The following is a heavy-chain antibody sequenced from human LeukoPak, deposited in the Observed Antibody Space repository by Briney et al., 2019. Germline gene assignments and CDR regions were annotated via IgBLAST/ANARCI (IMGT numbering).Heavy chain of an antibody. CDR3: ARDFGGARPGFDF. J-gene: IGHJ4*02. V-gene: IGHV1-2*02. CDR2: INPHSGGT. CDR1: GYTFTKYF. D-gene: IGHD6-6*01. Sequence: ASVKVSCKASGYTFTKYFIHWVRQPPGQGLEWMGWINPHSGGTNNAQKFQGRVTMTRDTSINTAYMELSGLRSDDTAVYYCARDFGGARPGFDFWGQGSLVTVSS.